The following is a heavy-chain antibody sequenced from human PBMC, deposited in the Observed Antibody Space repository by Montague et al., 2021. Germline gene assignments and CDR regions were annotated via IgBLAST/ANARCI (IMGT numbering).Heavy chain of an antibody. V-gene: IGHV3-7*01. Sequence: SLRLSCAASGFTFSNYWMSRVRQAPGKGLEWVANIKQDGSEKHYVDSVKGRFTISRDNAKNSLYLQMNSLRAEDTAVYFCARDQGQGYCGGDCYVGLDXWGQGTLVTVSS. CDR1: GFTFSNYW. CDR3: ARDQGQGYCGGDCYVGLDX. D-gene: IGHD2-21*01. J-gene: IGHJ4*02. CDR2: IKQDGSEK.